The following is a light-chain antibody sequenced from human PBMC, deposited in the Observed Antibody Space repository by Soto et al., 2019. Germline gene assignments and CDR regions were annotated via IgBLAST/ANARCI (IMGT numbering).Light chain of an antibody. V-gene: IGLV1-44*01. CDR2: SND. CDR3: AAWDDSLNGHV. Sequence: SVLTQPPSASGAPWQSVPISFSGSGSDSSSSPLNWYQRLPGTSPKLLIYSNDQRPSGVPARFPGSKSGTSAALAISGLQSEDEADYDCAAWDDSLNGHVFGTGTKVTVL. J-gene: IGLJ1*01. CDR1: GSDSSSSP.